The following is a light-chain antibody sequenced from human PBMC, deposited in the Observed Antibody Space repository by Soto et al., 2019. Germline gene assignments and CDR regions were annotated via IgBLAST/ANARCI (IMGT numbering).Light chain of an antibody. J-gene: IGLJ1*01. CDR1: SSDVGGYNY. V-gene: IGLV2-11*01. Sequence: QSALTQPRSVSGSPGQSGTISCTGTSSDVGGYNYVSWYQQHPGKAPQLMIYDVSKRPSGVPDRFSGSKSGNTASLTISGLQAEDEADYYCCSYAGSYTFDVFGTGTKLTVL. CDR2: DVS. CDR3: CSYAGSYTFDV.